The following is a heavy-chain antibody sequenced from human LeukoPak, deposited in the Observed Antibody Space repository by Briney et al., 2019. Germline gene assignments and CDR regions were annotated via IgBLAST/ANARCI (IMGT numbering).Heavy chain of an antibody. CDR2: INHGGST. CDR1: SGSFSDYY. V-gene: IGHV4-34*01. CDR3: ARGGIFGVVKKIKNYFDY. D-gene: IGHD3-3*01. Sequence: KPSETLSLTCAVYSGSFSDYYWSWIRQPPGKGLEWVGEINHGGSTNYNPSLKSRVTMSVSTSKTQFSLKLSSVTAADTAVYFCARGGIFGVVKKIKNYFDYWGQGNLVTVSS. J-gene: IGHJ4*02.